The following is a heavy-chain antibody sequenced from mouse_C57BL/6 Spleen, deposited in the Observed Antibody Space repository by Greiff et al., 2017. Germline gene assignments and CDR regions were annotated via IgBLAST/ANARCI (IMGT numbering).Heavy chain of an antibody. D-gene: IGHD3-2*02. Sequence: QVQLQQPGAELVMPGASVKLSCKASGYTFTSYWMHWVKQRPGQGLEWIGEIDPSDSYTNSNQKFKGKSTLTVDKSSSTAYMQLSSLTSEDSAVYYCARCSGPYYFDYWGQGTTLTVSS. CDR1: GYTFTSYW. J-gene: IGHJ2*01. V-gene: IGHV1-69*01. CDR3: ARCSGPYYFDY. CDR2: IDPSDSYT.